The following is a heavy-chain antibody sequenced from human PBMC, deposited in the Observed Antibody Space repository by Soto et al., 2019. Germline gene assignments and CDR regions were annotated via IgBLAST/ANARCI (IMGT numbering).Heavy chain of an antibody. CDR1: GGSITTGGYY. Sequence: TSETLSLTCTVSGGSITTGGYYWSWIRQLPGKGLEWIGHRYYSESTYYNPSLKSRVSISLDTSKNQFSLKLSFVTAADTAMYYCARTKCSGGSCYSWSLDYWGQGTPVTVSS. V-gene: IGHV4-31*03. D-gene: IGHD2-15*01. J-gene: IGHJ4*02. CDR2: RYYSEST. CDR3: ARTKCSGGSCYSWSLDY.